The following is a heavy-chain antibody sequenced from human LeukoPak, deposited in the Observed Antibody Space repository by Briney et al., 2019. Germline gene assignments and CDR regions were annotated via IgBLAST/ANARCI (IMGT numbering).Heavy chain of an antibody. CDR1: GASISSDY. Sequence: SETLSLTCSVSGASISSDYWSWIRQPPAKGLEWIGNIYSSETTKYNPSLRSRATISGDTSKNQFSLKLSSVTAADTAVYYCARHFPYCGGDCPYYDMDVWGKGTTVTVSS. V-gene: IGHV4-4*09. CDR2: IYSSETT. J-gene: IGHJ6*03. CDR3: ARHFPYCGGDCPYYDMDV. D-gene: IGHD2-21*02.